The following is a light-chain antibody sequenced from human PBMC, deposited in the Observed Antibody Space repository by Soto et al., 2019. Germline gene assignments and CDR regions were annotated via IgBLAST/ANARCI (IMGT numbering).Light chain of an antibody. Sequence: EIVLTQSPATLSLSPGERATLSCGASQSVSSHLAWFQQRPGQAPRLLIYDASNRATGIPARFSGRGSGTDFTLTISSLEPEDFAVYYCQQRSSAITFGQGTRLEIK. CDR2: DAS. J-gene: IGKJ5*01. CDR3: QQRSSAIT. CDR1: QSVSSH. V-gene: IGKV3-11*01.